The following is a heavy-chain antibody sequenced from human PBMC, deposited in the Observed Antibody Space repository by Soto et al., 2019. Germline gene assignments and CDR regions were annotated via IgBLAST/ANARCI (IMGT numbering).Heavy chain of an antibody. V-gene: IGHV1-69*13. CDR3: AREVAADGTFREDVFDI. J-gene: IGHJ3*02. CDR1: GGTFSIYA. D-gene: IGHD6-13*01. CDR2: IIPIFTTT. Sequence: SVKVSCKSSGGTFSIYAISCVRQAPGQGLEWMGGIIPIFTTTNYAQKFQGRVTMTADESTITAYLELSSLKHDDTAVYYCAREVAADGTFREDVFDIWGQGTLVTVSS.